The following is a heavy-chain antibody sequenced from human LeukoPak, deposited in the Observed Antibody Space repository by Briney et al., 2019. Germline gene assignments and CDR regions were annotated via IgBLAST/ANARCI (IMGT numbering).Heavy chain of an antibody. CDR1: GFSFSLYA. V-gene: IGHV3-21*01. CDR2: ITTGSSYI. Sequence: GGSLRLSCSASGFSFSLYAMNWVRQAPGKGLEWVSSITTGSSYIYYADSVRGRFTVSRDSAKNSLYLQMNSLRAEDTAVYYCARGSRYSSSWRALDYGGQGTLVTVSS. J-gene: IGHJ4*02. CDR3: ARGSRYSSSWRALDY. D-gene: IGHD6-13*01.